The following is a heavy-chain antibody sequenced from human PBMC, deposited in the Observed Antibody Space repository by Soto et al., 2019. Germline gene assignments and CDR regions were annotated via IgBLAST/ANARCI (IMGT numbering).Heavy chain of an antibody. CDR2: MNPNSGNT. D-gene: IGHD2-15*01. J-gene: IGHJ5*02. Sequence: QVQLVQSGAEVKRPGASVMVSCRATGYTFKNYDINWVRLATGQGLEWMGRMNPNSGNTGYAQKFQGRVTMTKNTSISTAYLELSSLRSEDTAVYYCARAPVYGGNGWLDPWGQGTLVTVSS. V-gene: IGHV1-8*01. CDR1: GYTFKNYD. CDR3: ARAPVYGGNGWLDP.